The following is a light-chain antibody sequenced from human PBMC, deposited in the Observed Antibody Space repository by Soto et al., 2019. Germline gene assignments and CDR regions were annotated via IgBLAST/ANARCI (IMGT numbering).Light chain of an antibody. J-gene: IGKJ1*01. CDR3: HHYNSYPWT. Sequence: DIQMTQSPSTLSGSVGDRVTITCRASQTISSWLAWYQQKPGKAPKLLIYKASTLKSGVPSRFSGSGSGTEFTLTISSLQPDDFATYYCHHYNSYPWTLGQWTKV. V-gene: IGKV1-5*03. CDR2: KAS. CDR1: QTISSW.